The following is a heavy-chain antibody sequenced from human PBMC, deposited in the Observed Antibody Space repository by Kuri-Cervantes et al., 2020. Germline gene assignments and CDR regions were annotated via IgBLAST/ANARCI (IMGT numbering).Heavy chain of an antibody. Sequence: GESLKISCAASGFTFSSYWMHWVRQAPGKGLVWVSRINSDGSSTSYADSVKGRFTISRDNAKNTLYLQMNSLRAEDTALYYCARDYIPIAVAPPGLIDYWGQGTLVTVSS. CDR3: ARDYIPIAVAPPGLIDY. CDR1: GFTFSSYW. J-gene: IGHJ4*02. V-gene: IGHV3-74*01. CDR2: INSDGSST. D-gene: IGHD6-19*01.